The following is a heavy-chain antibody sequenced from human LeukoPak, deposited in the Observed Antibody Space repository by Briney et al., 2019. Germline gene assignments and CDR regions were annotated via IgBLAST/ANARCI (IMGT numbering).Heavy chain of an antibody. Sequence: GGSLRLSCAASGFTFSSYAMHWVRQAPGKGLEWVAVISYDGSNKYYADSVKGRFTISRDNSKNTLYLQMNSLRVEDTAVYYCVRGLYGYWGQGTLVTVSS. J-gene: IGHJ4*02. CDR1: GFTFSSYA. V-gene: IGHV3-30*04. D-gene: IGHD4-17*01. CDR2: ISYDGSNK. CDR3: VRGLYGY.